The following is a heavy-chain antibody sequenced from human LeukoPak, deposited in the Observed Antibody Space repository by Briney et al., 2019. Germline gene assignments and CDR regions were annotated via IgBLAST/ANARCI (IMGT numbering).Heavy chain of an antibody. CDR1: GFTFSSYG. CDR2: ISYDGNNK. CDR3: AKDRWAGYSSGWYYFDY. V-gene: IGHV3-30*18. J-gene: IGHJ4*02. Sequence: GGSLRLSCAASGFTFSSYGMHWVRQAPGKGLEWVAVISYDGNNKYYADSVKGRFTISRDNSKNTLYLQMNSLRAEDTAVYYCAKDRWAGYSSGWYYFDYWGQGTLVTVSS. D-gene: IGHD6-19*01.